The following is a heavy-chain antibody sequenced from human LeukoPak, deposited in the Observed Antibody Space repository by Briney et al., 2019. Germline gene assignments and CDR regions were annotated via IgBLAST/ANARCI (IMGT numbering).Heavy chain of an antibody. J-gene: IGHJ3*02. Sequence: GESLKISCTGFGYSFTTYWIGWVRQMPGKGLEWMGIIYPGDSDARYSPSLQGQVTISVDKSISTAYLQWSSLKASDTAMYYCAKQGRIVVVTTTHDAFDIWGQGTMVTVSS. CDR3: AKQGRIVVVTTTHDAFDI. V-gene: IGHV5-51*01. CDR2: IYPGDSDA. CDR1: GYSFTTYW. D-gene: IGHD2-21*02.